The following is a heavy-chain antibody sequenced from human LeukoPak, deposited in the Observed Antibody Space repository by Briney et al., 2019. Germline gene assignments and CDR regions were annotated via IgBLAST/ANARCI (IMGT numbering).Heavy chain of an antibody. Sequence: PSETLSLTCAVYGGSFSGYYWSWIRQPPKKGLEWIGEINHSGSTNYNPSLKSRVTISIDTSKNQFSLRLSSVTAADTAVYYCARGAAGYSYGWGQGTLVTVSS. J-gene: IGHJ4*02. D-gene: IGHD5-18*01. V-gene: IGHV4-34*01. CDR2: INHSGST. CDR1: GGSFSGYY. CDR3: ARGAAGYSYG.